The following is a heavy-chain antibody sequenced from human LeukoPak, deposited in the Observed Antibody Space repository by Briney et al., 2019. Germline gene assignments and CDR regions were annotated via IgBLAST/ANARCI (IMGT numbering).Heavy chain of an antibody. Sequence: SETLSLTCTVSGGSISSSSYYWGWIRQPPGKGLEWIGYIYYSGSTNYNPSLKSRVTISVDTSKNQFSLKLSSVTAADTAVYYCARGKYSYAYFGAYYFDYWGQGTLVTVSS. J-gene: IGHJ4*02. D-gene: IGHD5-18*01. CDR2: IYYSGST. CDR1: GGSISSSSYY. CDR3: ARGKYSYAYFGAYYFDY. V-gene: IGHV4-61*05.